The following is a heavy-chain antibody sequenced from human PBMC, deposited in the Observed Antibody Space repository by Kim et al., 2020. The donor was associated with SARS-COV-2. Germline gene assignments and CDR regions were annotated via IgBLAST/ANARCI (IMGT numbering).Heavy chain of an antibody. Sequence: VKGRLTISRDNSKNTLYLQMNSLRAEDTAVYYCAKDWAVAGTYYYYGMDVWGQGTTVTVSS. V-gene: IGHV3-33*06. D-gene: IGHD6-19*01. CDR3: AKDWAVAGTYYYYGMDV. J-gene: IGHJ6*02.